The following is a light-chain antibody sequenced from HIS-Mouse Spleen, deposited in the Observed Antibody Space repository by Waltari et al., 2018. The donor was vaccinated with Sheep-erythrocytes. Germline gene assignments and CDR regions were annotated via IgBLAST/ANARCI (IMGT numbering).Light chain of an antibody. CDR2: EGS. J-gene: IGLJ3*02. V-gene: IGLV2-23*01. CDR1: SSDVGSYNL. Sequence: QSALTHPASVYWSPGQSITTPCTGTSSDVGSYNLVTWYQQHPGKAPKLMIYEGSKRPSGVSNRFFGSKSGNTASLTISGLQAEDEADYYCCSYAGSSTPWVFGGGTKLTVL. CDR3: CSYAGSSTPWV.